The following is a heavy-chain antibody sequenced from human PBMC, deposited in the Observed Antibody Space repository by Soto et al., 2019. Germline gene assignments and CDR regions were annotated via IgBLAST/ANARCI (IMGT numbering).Heavy chain of an antibody. D-gene: IGHD3-10*01. V-gene: IGHV4-4*07. CDR3: ARDLSKEGYYYGSGSYYWFDP. CDR1: GGSSSGYD. CDR2: IYTSGST. J-gene: IGHJ5*02. Sequence: MLSLRWSVAGGSSSGYDWSCIRQQTGKGLEWIGRIYTSGSTNYNPSLKSRVTMSVDTSKNQFSLKLSSVTAADTAVYYCARDLSKEGYYYGSGSYYWFDPWGQGTLVTVSS.